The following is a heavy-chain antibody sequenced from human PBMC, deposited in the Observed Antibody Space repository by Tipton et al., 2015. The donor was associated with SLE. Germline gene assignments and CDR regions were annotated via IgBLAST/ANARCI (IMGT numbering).Heavy chain of an antibody. CDR2: INPSTGGT. D-gene: IGHD3-10*01. CDR3: GKDYYGLGSYVDI. J-gene: IGHJ4*02. Sequence: QSGAEVKKPGASVKVSCKASGYTFTGFYVHWVRQAPGQGLEWMGWINPSTGGTTYAQNFQGRVAMTRDTSITTAYMELSGLTSDDTAVYFCGKDYYGLGSYVDIWGQGTLATVSS. V-gene: IGHV1-2*02. CDR1: GYTFTGFY.